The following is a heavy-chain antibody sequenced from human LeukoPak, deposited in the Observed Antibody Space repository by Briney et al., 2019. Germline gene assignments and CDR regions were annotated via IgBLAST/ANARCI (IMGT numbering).Heavy chain of an antibody. V-gene: IGHV3-11*01. Sequence: SGGSLRLSCAASGFTFSDYYMSWIRQAPGKGLEWVSYISSSGSTIYYADSVKGRFTISRDNAKNSLYLQMNSLRDEDTAVYYCARGVAAAGTGWFDPWGQGTLVTVSS. CDR3: ARGVAAAGTGWFDP. D-gene: IGHD6-13*01. CDR1: GFTFSDYY. J-gene: IGHJ5*02. CDR2: ISSSGSTI.